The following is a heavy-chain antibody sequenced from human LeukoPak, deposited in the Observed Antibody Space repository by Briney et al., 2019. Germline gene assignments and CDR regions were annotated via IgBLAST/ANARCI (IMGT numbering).Heavy chain of an antibody. J-gene: IGHJ4*02. Sequence: GGSLRLSCAASGFTFSSYAMSWVRQAPGKGLEWVSVIYSGGNTYYTDSVKGRFTISRDTSKSTLFLQMNSLRAEDTAVYYCATNYRLKYNNNWYYFDYWGQGTLVTVSS. CDR1: GFTFSSYA. CDR3: ATNYRLKYNNNWYYFDY. CDR2: IYSGGNT. D-gene: IGHD1-1*01. V-gene: IGHV3-66*01.